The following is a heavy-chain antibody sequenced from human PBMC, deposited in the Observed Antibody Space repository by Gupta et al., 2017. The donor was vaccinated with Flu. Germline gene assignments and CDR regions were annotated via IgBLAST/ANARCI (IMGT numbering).Heavy chain of an antibody. J-gene: IGHJ4*02. CDR1: GFSFSSYA. CDR2: ISGSGGST. Sequence: EVQLLESGGGLVQPGGSLRPSCAAYGFSFSSYAMSWVRQTPGKGLEWVSAISGSGGSTYYADSVKGRFTISRDNSKNTLYLQMNSLRAEDTAVYYCAKGGIAAPYFDYWGQGTLVTVSS. CDR3: AKGGIAAPYFDY. V-gene: IGHV3-23*01. D-gene: IGHD6-6*01.